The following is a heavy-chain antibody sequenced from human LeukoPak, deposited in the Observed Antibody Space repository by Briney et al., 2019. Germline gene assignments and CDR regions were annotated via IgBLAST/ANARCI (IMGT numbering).Heavy chain of an antibody. Sequence: SETLSLTCTVSGGSISSYYWSWIRQPAGKGLEWIGRIYTSGSTNYNPSLKSRVTMSVDTSKNQFSLKLSSVTAADTAVYYCARAKPKNMVRGLIMRRESRYYFDYWGQGTLVTVSS. CDR2: IYTSGST. D-gene: IGHD3-10*01. V-gene: IGHV4-4*07. J-gene: IGHJ4*02. CDR3: ARAKPKNMVRGLIMRRESRYYFDY. CDR1: GGSISSYY.